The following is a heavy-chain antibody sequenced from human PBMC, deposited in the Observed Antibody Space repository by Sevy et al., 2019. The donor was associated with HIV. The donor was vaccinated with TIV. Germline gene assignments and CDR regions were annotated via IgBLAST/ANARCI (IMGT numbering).Heavy chain of an antibody. D-gene: IGHD1-1*01. J-gene: IGHJ3*01. CDR1: GGSIRSYY. CDR3: ASVWHQLVSGKQSDAFDV. CDR2: MDKSGST. V-gene: IGHV4-59*13. Sequence: SETLSLTCTVSGGSIRSYYWSWIRQPPGKGLEWIGYMDKSGSTKYNPSLKSRVTLSVDTPKNQFSLKLSSVTAADTAVYYCASVWHQLVSGKQSDAFDVWGPGTMVTVSS.